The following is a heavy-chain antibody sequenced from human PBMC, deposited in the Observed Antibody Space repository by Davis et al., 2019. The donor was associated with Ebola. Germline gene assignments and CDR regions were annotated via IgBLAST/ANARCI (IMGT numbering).Heavy chain of an antibody. Sequence: MPSETLSLTCAVYGGSFSGYYWSWIRQPLGEGLEWIGEINHSGSTNYNPSLKSRVTISVDTSKNQFSLKLSSVTAADTAVYYCARGGGYVGYGMDVWGQGTTVTVSS. J-gene: IGHJ6*02. CDR1: GGSFSGYY. V-gene: IGHV4-34*01. CDR2: INHSGST. D-gene: IGHD6-25*01. CDR3: ARGGGYVGYGMDV.